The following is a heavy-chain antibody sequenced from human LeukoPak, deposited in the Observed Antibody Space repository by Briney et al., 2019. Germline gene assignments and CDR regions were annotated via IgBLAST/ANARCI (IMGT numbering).Heavy chain of an antibody. CDR2: INVYNGNT. CDR3: ARDREDGDHNDAFDI. CDR1: GYTFRNYG. Sequence: GTSVKVSCKASGYTFRNYGITWVRQAPGQGLEWMGWINVYNGNTNYLQKIRDRVTMTIDTSTSTAYMELRRLRSDDTAVYFCARDREDGDHNDAFDIWGQGTMVTVSS. V-gene: IGHV1-18*01. J-gene: IGHJ3*02. D-gene: IGHD4-17*01.